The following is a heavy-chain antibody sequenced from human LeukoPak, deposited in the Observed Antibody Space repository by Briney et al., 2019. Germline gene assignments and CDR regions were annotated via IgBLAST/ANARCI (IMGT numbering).Heavy chain of an antibody. CDR1: GYTFTSYY. V-gene: IGHV1-46*01. CDR2: INPSGAGT. Sequence: ASVKVSCKASGYTFTSYYMHWVRQAPGQGLEWMGIINPSGAGTTYAQKFQGRVTMTRDTSTSTVYTEMSSLRSEDTAVYYCARSTDLFYFDYWGQGTLVTVSS. D-gene: IGHD3-3*01. CDR3: ARSTDLFYFDY. J-gene: IGHJ4*02.